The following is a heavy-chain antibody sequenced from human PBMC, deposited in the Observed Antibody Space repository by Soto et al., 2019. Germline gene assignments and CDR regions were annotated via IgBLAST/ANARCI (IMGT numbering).Heavy chain of an antibody. CDR2: ISAYNGNT. CDR3: ARAYSPGLFDP. Sequence: GASVKVSCKASGYTFTSYGISWVRQAPGQGLEWMGWISAYNGNTNYAQNFQGRVTMTTDASTSTAYMELRSLRSDDTAVYYCARAYSPGLFDPWGQGTLVTVSS. J-gene: IGHJ5*02. CDR1: GYTFTSYG. D-gene: IGHD2-15*01. V-gene: IGHV1-18*01.